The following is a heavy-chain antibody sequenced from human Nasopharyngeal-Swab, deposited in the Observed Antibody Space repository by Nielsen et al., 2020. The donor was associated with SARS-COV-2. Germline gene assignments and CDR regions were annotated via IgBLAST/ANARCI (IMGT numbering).Heavy chain of an antibody. Sequence: GESLKISCAASGFTLSTYSMDWVRQVPGKGLEWVAHIGTNSAPIYYADSVRGRFSISRDNTKNSLSLLMSTLRGEDTAVYYCVRGWRSNSFDYWGQGARVTVSA. CDR3: VRGWRSNSFDY. V-gene: IGHV3-48*04. D-gene: IGHD2/OR15-2a*01. CDR2: IGTNSAPI. J-gene: IGHJ4*01. CDR1: GFTLSTYS.